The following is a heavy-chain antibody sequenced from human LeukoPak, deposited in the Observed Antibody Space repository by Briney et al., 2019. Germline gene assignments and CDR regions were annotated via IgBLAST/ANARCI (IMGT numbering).Heavy chain of an antibody. CDR3: ARQGSSWFDY. D-gene: IGHD6-13*01. CDR2: IYPGDSDT. Sequence: GESLKISCKGSGYNFTNYWIAWVRQMPGKGLEWMGIIYPGDSDTRYSPSFQGQVTISADKSTSTAYLQWSSLKASDTAMYYCARQGSSWFDYWGQGTLVTVSS. V-gene: IGHV5-51*01. CDR1: GYNFTNYW. J-gene: IGHJ4*02.